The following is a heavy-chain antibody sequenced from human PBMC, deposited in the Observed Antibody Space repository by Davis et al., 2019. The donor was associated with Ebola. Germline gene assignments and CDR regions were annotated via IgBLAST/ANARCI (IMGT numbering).Heavy chain of an antibody. J-gene: IGHJ5*02. Sequence: ASVKVSCKASGYTFTGYYMHWVRQAPGQGLEWMGWINPNSGGTNYAQKFQGRVTMTRNTSISTAYMELSSLRSEDTAVYYCARGRTYGVRRGYNWFDPWGQGTLVTVSS. CDR2: INPNSGGT. CDR3: ARGRTYGVRRGYNWFDP. CDR1: GYTFTGYY. D-gene: IGHD2-8*01. V-gene: IGHV1-2*02.